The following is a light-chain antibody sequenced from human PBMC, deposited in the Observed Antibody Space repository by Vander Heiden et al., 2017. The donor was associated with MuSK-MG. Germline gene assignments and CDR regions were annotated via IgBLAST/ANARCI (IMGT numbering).Light chain of an antibody. Sequence: QSALTQPRSVSGSPGQSVTISCTGTSSDFGSFNYVSWYQQHPGKAPQLMIYDVSQRPSGVPDRFSGSKSGNTASLTISGLQGEDEADYYCCSYAGTYTYVFATGTKVTVL. CDR2: DVS. J-gene: IGLJ1*01. V-gene: IGLV2-11*01. CDR1: SSDFGSFNY. CDR3: CSYAGTYTYV.